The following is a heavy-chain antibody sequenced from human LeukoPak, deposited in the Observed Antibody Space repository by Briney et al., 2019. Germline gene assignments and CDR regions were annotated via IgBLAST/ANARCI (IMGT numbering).Heavy chain of an antibody. V-gene: IGHV4-59*01. J-gene: IGHJ4*02. CDR3: ARQSPYDCGPYYFDY. D-gene: IGHD4/OR15-4a*01. Sequence: KPWETLSLTCTVSGDSISSYYWSWIRQTPGKGLEWIGYIYYSGNTDYNPSLKSRVTISLDTSKNQFSLKLSSVTAADTAVYYCARQSPYDCGPYYFDYWGQGTLVTVSS. CDR2: IYYSGNT. CDR1: GDSISSYY.